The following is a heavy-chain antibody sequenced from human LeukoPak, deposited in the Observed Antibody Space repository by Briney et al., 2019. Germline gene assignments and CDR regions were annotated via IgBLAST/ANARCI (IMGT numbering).Heavy chain of an antibody. CDR2: IYSSGST. Sequence: SETLSLTCTVSGGSITSRNYYWGWIRQPPGKGLEWIGSIYSSGSTYYNPSLKSRVTISVDTSKNQFSLRLSSVSAADTAVYYCAREGPNYYDSSGYTHDAFDIWGQGTMVTVSS. CDR3: AREGPNYYDSSGYTHDAFDI. D-gene: IGHD3-22*01. J-gene: IGHJ3*02. V-gene: IGHV4-39*02. CDR1: GGSITSRNYY.